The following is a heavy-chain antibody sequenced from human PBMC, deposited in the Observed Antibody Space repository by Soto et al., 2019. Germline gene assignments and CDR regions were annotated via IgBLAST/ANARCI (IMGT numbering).Heavy chain of an antibody. CDR2: IHPGDSDT. D-gene: IGHD3-22*01. Sequence: PGESLKISCKGSGYSFTSYWIDWVRQVPGKDLEWMGIIHPGDSDTRYSPSFQGQVTISADKSISTAYLHWSSLKASDTAMYYCARRLQTYYYDSSATAPDYWGQGTLVTVSS. J-gene: IGHJ4*02. V-gene: IGHV5-51*01. CDR3: ARRLQTYYYDSSATAPDY. CDR1: GYSFTSYW.